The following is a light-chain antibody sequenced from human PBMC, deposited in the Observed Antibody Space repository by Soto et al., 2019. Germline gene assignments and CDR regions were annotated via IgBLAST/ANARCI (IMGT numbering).Light chain of an antibody. CDR1: QGVSSSY. Sequence: IVLTQSPGTLSLSPGERATLSCRASQGVSSSYLAWYQQKPGQPPRLLIYGASSRATGIPDRFSGSGSGTDSTLTITRLEPEDFAVYYCQHYRTSFGGGTKVEIK. V-gene: IGKV3-20*01. CDR3: QHYRTS. CDR2: GAS. J-gene: IGKJ4*01.